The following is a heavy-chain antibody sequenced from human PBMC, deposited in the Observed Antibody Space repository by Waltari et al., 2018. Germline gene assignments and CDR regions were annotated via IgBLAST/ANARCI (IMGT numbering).Heavy chain of an antibody. CDR2: TRNKANSYTT. CDR3: ARADIVGATAFDY. Sequence: EEQLVESGGGLVQPGGSLRLSCAASGFTFSEHYMDWVRQATGKGLEWVGRTRNKANSYTTEYAASVKGRFTISRDDSKNSLYLQMNSLKTEDTAVYYCARADIVGATAFDYWGQGTLVTVSS. J-gene: IGHJ4*02. V-gene: IGHV3-72*01. D-gene: IGHD1-26*01. CDR1: GFTFSEHY.